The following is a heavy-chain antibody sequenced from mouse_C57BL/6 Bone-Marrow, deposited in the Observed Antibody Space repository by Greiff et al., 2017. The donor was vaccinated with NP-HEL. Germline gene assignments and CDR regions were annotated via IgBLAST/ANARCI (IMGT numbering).Heavy chain of an antibody. CDR3: ARGKLGRGAMDY. V-gene: IGHV5-4*01. CDR2: ISDGGSYT. Sequence: DVQLVESGGGLVKPGGSLKLSCAASGFTFSSYAMSWVRQTPEKRLEWVATISDGGSYTYYPDNVKGRFTISRDNAKNNLYLQMSHLKSEDTAMYYCARGKLGRGAMDYWGQGTSVTVSS. J-gene: IGHJ4*01. CDR1: GFTFSSYA. D-gene: IGHD4-1*01.